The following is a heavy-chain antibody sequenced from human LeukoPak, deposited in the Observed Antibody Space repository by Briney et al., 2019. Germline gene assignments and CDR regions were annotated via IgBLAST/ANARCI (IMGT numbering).Heavy chain of an antibody. CDR3: ARDYYFVAAAGTHYYYYMDV. CDR2: IYYSGST. CDR1: GGSISSSSYY. V-gene: IGHV4-39*07. J-gene: IGHJ6*03. D-gene: IGHD6-13*01. Sequence: SETLSLTCTVSGGSISSSSYYWGWIRQPPGKGLEWIGSIYYSGSTYYNPSLKSRVTISVDTSKNQFSLKLSSVTAADTAVYYCARDYYFVAAAGTHYYYYMDVWGKGTTVTVSS.